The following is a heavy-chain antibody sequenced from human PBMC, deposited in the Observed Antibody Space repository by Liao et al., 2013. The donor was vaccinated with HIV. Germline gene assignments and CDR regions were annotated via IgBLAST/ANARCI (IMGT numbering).Heavy chain of an antibody. CDR2: VETRGLT. CDR1: GDSLSNYF. V-gene: IGHV4-4*07. J-gene: IGHJ4*02. CDR3: ARVRSSLHFDY. Sequence: QVQLQESGPGLVKPSETLTLTCAVSGDSLSNYFWTWIRQSAGKGLEWVGRVETRGLTAYNPSLKSRLSMSVDTSKNEVYLTLQSVTAADAAVYFCARVRSSLHFDYWGQGILVTVSS.